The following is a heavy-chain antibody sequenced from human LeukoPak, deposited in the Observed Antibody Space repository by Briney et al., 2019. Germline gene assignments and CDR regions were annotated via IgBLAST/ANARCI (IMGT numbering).Heavy chain of an antibody. CDR2: ISSSSTI. J-gene: IGHJ3*02. CDR3: AVVGAAISVAFDI. V-gene: IGHV3-48*01. CDR1: GFTFSSYS. Sequence: PGGSLRLSCAASGFTFSSYSMNWVRQAPGKGLEWVSYISSSSTIYYADSVKGRFTISRDNGKNSLYLQMNSLRAEDTAVYYCAVVGAAISVAFDIWGQGTMVTVSS. D-gene: IGHD1-26*01.